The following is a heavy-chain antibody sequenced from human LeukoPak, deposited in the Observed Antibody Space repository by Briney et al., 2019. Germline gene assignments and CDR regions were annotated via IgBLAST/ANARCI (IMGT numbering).Heavy chain of an antibody. D-gene: IGHD2-2*01. CDR3: ARDSCSSTSCPYKPLGGMDV. Sequence: ASVTVSFKASGGTFSSYAISWVRQAPGQGLEWMGWISAYNGNTNYAQKLQGRVTMTTDTSTSTAYMELRSLRSDDTAVYYCARDSCSSTSCPYKPLGGMDVWGQGTTVTVSS. J-gene: IGHJ6*02. CDR2: ISAYNGNT. V-gene: IGHV1-18*01. CDR1: GGTFSSYA.